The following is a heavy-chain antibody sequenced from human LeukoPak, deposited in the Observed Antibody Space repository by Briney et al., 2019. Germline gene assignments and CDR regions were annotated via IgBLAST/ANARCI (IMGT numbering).Heavy chain of an antibody. CDR1: GFTFGDYA. CDR3: NRWRGTCMLYD. Sequence: PGGSLTLSCSTSGFTFGDYAMSWARQTPGKGRECVASINGRIIQYSPSVQGTFSISRDDFRSTAYLQMNTLRIEDTAVYYCNRWRGTCMLYDWGQGTPVTVSS. CDR2: INGRII. V-gene: IGHV3-49*04. D-gene: IGHD2-8*01. J-gene: IGHJ4*02.